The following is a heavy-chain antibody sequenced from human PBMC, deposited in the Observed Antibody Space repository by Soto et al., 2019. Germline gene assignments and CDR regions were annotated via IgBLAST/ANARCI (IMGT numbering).Heavy chain of an antibody. CDR1: GYTFTSYG. D-gene: IGHD5-12*01. Sequence: QVQLVQSGGEVKKPGASVKLSCTASGYTFTSYGISWLRHAPGQGLEWMGWISAYKGKTNYAQNVQGRVTMTTDTSTRTAYMDLRSLRSDDTAVYYCARGGDVNYYHGMDVWGQGTTVTVSS. CDR2: ISAYKGKT. J-gene: IGHJ6*02. CDR3: ARGGDVNYYHGMDV. V-gene: IGHV1-18*01.